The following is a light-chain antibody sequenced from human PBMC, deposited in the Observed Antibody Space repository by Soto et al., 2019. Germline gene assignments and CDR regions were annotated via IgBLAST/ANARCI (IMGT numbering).Light chain of an antibody. Sequence: GDIVTITCRASESIDSWLAWHQQKPGRAPKLLISKASSLESGVPSRFSGSGFGTEFTLTISSLQPDDFATYYCQQYNSYRAFGQGTKVDIK. V-gene: IGKV1-5*03. CDR3: QQYNSYRA. J-gene: IGKJ1*01. CDR2: KAS. CDR1: ESIDSW.